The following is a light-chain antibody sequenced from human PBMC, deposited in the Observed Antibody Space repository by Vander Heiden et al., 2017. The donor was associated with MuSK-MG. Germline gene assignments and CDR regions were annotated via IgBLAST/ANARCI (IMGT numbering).Light chain of an antibody. Sequence: DIQMTQSPSSLSASLGDRVTITCRASQSISRYLNWYQQKPGKAPKLLIYAASSLKSGVPSRFSGSGSGTDFTLTISSLQPEDFATYYCQQSDSTPGTFGHGTKVDIK. CDR1: QSISRY. J-gene: IGKJ3*01. CDR2: AAS. V-gene: IGKV1-39*01. CDR3: QQSDSTPGT.